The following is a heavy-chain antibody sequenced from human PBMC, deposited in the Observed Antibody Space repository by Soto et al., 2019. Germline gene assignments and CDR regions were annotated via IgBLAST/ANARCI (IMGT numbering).Heavy chain of an antibody. CDR2: IYYSGST. Sequence: PSETLSLTCPVSGGSISSSSYYWGWIRQPPGKGLEWIGSIYYSGSTYYNPSLKSRVTISVDTSKNQFSLKASDSAMYYCARSLGGYGLDVWGQGTTVTVSS. D-gene: IGHD3-16*02. J-gene: IGHJ6*02. CDR3: GYGLDV. CDR1: GGSISSSSYY. V-gene: IGHV4-39*07.